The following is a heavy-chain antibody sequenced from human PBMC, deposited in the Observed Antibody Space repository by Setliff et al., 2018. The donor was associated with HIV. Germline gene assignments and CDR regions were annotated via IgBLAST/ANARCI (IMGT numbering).Heavy chain of an antibody. V-gene: IGHV3-21*01. D-gene: IGHD7-27*01. J-gene: IGHJ4*02. CDR3: ARQGNWEFDY. CDR2: ITSGSTYV. CDR1: GFTFTDYT. Sequence: VGSLRLSCAASGFTFTDYTMNWVRQAPGKGLEWVSSITSGSTYVNYADSVKGRFSISRDNSKNSLYLQMISLRAEDTALYYCARQGNWEFDYWGQGTLVTVSS.